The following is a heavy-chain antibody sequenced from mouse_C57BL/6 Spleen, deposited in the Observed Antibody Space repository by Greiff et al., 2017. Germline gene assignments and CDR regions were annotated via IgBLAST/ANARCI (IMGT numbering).Heavy chain of an antibody. J-gene: IGHJ3*01. CDR3: ARGGPYGNYFAWFAY. V-gene: IGHV1-69*01. CDR1: GYTFTSYW. D-gene: IGHD2-1*01. CDR2: IDPSDSYT. Sequence: QVQLQQSGAELVMPGASVKLSCKASGYTFTSYWMHWVKQRPGQGLEWIGEIDPSDSYTNYNQKFKGKSTLTVDKSSSTAYMQLSSLTSEDSAVYYCARGGPYGNYFAWFAYWGQGTLVTVSA.